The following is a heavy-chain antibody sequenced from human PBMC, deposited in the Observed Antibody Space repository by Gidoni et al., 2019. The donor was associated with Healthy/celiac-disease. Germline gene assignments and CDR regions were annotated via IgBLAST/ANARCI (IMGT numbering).Heavy chain of an antibody. CDR1: GGSISSYY. J-gene: IGHJ4*02. D-gene: IGHD6-6*01. CDR3: ARQPYSSSSPFDY. CDR2: SYYSGST. V-gene: IGHV4-59*08. Sequence: QVKLQESGPGLVKPSETLSLNCTATGGSISSYYWSWIRQPPGKGLAWIGYSYYSGSTNYKPSLKSRVTISVDTSKNQFSLKLSSVTAADTAVYYCARQPYSSSSPFDYWGQGTLVTVSS.